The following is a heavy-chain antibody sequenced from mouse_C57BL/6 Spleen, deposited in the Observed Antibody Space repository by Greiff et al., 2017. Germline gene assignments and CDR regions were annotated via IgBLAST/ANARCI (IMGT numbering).Heavy chain of an antibody. Sequence: QVTLQESGPGILQSSQTLSLTCSFSGFSLSTSGMGVSWIRQPSGKGLEWLAHISWDDATRSTPSLTSRLTISKDTARNQVFLKITSVATADTATYYCARSGLYDFDYGGQGTTLTVSS. CDR1: GFSLSTSGMG. D-gene: IGHD2-14*01. CDR3: ARSGLYDFDY. CDR2: ISWDDAT. V-gene: IGHV8-12*01. J-gene: IGHJ2*01.